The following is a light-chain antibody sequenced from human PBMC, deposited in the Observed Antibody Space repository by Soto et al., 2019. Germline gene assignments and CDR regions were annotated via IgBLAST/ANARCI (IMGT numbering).Light chain of an antibody. J-gene: IGLJ1*01. CDR1: SSNIGGNS. CDR2: DDN. CDR3: GSWDSSLSAYV. Sequence: QSVMTQPPSVSAAPGQKVTISCSGSSSNIGGNSVSWYQQLPGTAPKRLIYDDNKRPSGIPDRFSGSKSGTSATLGITGFQTGDEADYYCGSWDSSLSAYVFGTGTQLTVL. V-gene: IGLV1-51*01.